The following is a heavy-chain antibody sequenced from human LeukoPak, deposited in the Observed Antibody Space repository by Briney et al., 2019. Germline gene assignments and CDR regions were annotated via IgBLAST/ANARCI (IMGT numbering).Heavy chain of an antibody. V-gene: IGHV3-21*01. Sequence: GGSLRLSCAASGFTFSSYSMNWVRQARGKGLEWVSSISSSSSYIYYADSVKGRFTISRDNAKNSLYLQMNSLRAEDTAVYYCARVVRRWTAARGYYYYGMDVWGQGTTVTVSS. CDR1: GFTFSSYS. CDR2: ISSSSSYI. CDR3: ARVVRRWTAARGYYYYGMDV. D-gene: IGHD6-6*01. J-gene: IGHJ6*02.